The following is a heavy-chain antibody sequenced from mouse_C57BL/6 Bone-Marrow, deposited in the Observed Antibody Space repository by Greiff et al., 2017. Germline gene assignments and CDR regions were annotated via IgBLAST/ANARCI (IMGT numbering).Heavy chain of an antibody. J-gene: IGHJ3*01. CDR2: INPGSGGT. CDR3: ARSYYGYDGLFAY. V-gene: IGHV1-54*01. Sequence: VKVVESGAELVRPGTSVKVSCKASGYAFTNYLIEWVKQRPGQGLEWIGVINPGSGGTNYNEKFKGKATLTADKSSSTAYMQLSSLTSEDSAVYFCARSYYGYDGLFAYWGQGTLVTVSA. D-gene: IGHD2-2*01. CDR1: GYAFTNYL.